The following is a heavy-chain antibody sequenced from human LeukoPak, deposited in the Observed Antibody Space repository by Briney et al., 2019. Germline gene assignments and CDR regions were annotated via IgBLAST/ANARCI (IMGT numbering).Heavy chain of an antibody. J-gene: IGHJ4*02. D-gene: IGHD6-13*01. Sequence: ASVKVSCKASGYTFTGYYMHWVRQAPGQGLEWMGWINPNSGGTNYAQKFQGWVTMTWDTSISTAYMELSRLRSDDTAVYYCARGGSSWYEGLGEPQGGDFDYWGQGTLVTVSS. CDR2: INPNSGGT. V-gene: IGHV1-2*04. CDR1: GYTFTGYY. CDR3: ARGGSSWYEGLGEPQGGDFDY.